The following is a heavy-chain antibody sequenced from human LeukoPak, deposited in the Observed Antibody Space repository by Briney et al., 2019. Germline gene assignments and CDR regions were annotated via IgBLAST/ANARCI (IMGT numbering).Heavy chain of an antibody. Sequence: PGGSLRLSCAASGFTFTAYTINWVRQAPGKGLEWVSHISGSTTDIYYADSVKGRFTISRDNAKRSVYLQMNSLGVEDTAVYYCARDSFNSGQALGIEGSGWYSAFDIWGQGTMVTVSS. D-gene: IGHD6-19*01. J-gene: IGHJ3*02. CDR2: ISGSTTDI. CDR1: GFTFTAYT. V-gene: IGHV3-21*04. CDR3: ARDSFNSGQALGIEGSGWYSAFDI.